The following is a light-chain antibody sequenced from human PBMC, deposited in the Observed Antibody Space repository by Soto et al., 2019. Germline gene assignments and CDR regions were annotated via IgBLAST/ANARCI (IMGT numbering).Light chain of an antibody. CDR3: QQYNSYSA. CDR1: QSISSW. CDR2: DAS. V-gene: IGKV1-5*01. J-gene: IGKJ1*01. Sequence: DIQMTQSPSTLSASVGDRVTITCRASQSISSWLAWYQQKPGKAPKLLIYDASSLESGVPSRFSGSGSGTKFTLTISSLQPDDFATNYCQQYNSYSAFGQGTKVEIK.